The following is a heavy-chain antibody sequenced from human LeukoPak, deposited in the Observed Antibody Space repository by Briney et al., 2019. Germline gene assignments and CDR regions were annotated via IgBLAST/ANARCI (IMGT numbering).Heavy chain of an antibody. V-gene: IGHV6-1*01. Sequence: QTLSLSCAISGDSVSTSGVAWNWVRQSPSRGLEWLGRTYYTSKWNTDYAVSVKSRIVVNPDTSKNQFSLQLNSVTSEDTAVYYCARGRASALDVWGQGTMVTVSS. D-gene: IGHD6-25*01. CDR2: TYYTSKWNT. J-gene: IGHJ3*01. CDR3: ARGRASALDV. CDR1: GDSVSTSGVA.